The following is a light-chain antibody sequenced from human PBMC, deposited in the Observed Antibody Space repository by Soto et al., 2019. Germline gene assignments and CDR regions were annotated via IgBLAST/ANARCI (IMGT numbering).Light chain of an antibody. CDR1: SSNIGAGYE. Sequence: QAVVTQPPSVSGAPGQRVIISCTGSSSNIGAGYEVHWYQQLPGTAPKLLIYGNHSRPSGVPDRFSASTSGTSASLAITGCHAEVEADYYCQSYDSCLRVLFGGGTQLTVL. J-gene: IGLJ2*01. V-gene: IGLV1-40*01. CDR3: QSYDSCLRVL. CDR2: GNH.